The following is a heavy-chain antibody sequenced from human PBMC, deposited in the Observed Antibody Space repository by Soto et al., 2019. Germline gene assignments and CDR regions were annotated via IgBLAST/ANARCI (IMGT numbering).Heavy chain of an antibody. V-gene: IGHV3-7*03. CDR2: IRHDGSDK. CDR3: AKEGNRVRGPDY. D-gene: IGHD3-10*01. Sequence: GGSLRLSCTASRFTFSVYWVSWVRQAPGKGLEWVANIRHDGSDKFYVDSVKGRFTVSRDNAHNSLFLQMNSLRVEDTAVYYCAKEGNRVRGPDYWGQGTLVTVSS. CDR1: RFTFSVYW. J-gene: IGHJ4*02.